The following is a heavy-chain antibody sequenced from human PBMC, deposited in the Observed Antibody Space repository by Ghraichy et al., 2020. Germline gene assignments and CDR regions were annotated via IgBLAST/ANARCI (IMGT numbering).Heavy chain of an antibody. J-gene: IGHJ4*02. CDR3: ARGGSGGGGYFAY. D-gene: IGHD2-15*01. CDR2: IYIDGRT. CDR1: GFPISSTY. V-gene: IGHV3-53*04. Sequence: GGSLRLSCTTSGFPISSTYMSWVRQAPGKGLEWVSFIYIDGRTDYADFVKGRFTISRLTSKNILYLQMNSLRPEDTALYYCARGGSGGGGYFAYWGQGTLVTVSS.